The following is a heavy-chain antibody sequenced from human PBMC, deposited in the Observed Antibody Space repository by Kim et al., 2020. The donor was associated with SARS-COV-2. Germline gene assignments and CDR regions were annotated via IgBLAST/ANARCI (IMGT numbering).Heavy chain of an antibody. CDR3: TTATYDFSTDFNQIDH. CDR2: IKSVSVGGTT. V-gene: IGHV3-15*01. D-gene: IGHD3-16*01. CDR1: GFNFKDAW. J-gene: IGHJ4*02. Sequence: GGSLRLSCSTSGFNFKDAWMNWVRLAPGKGLEWVGRIKSVSVGGTTDYAAPVQGRFTISRDALKNTLYLEMNSLTAEDTAVYYCTTATYDFSTDFNQIDHWGQGAQVIVSS.